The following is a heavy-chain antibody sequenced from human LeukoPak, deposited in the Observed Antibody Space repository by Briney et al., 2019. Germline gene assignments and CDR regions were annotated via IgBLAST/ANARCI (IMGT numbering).Heavy chain of an antibody. CDR1: GFNFRSYA. D-gene: IGHD2-2*01. J-gene: IGHJ4*02. CDR3: AKGRTYCSGTSCYFFDF. Sequence: PGGSLRLSCAASGFNFRSYAMTWVRQVPGKGLEWVAGISGSGGNSDYADSVKGRFTISRDNSQNTLYLQMTNLRAEDTAMYYCAKGRTYCSGTSCYFFDFWGQETLVTVSS. V-gene: IGHV3-23*01. CDR2: ISGSGGNS.